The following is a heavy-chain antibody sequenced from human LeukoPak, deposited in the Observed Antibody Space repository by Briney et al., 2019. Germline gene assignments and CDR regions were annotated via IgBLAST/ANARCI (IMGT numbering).Heavy chain of an antibody. Sequence: GRSLRLSCAASGFTFSSYAMHWVRQAPGKGLEWVAVISYDGSNKYYADSVKGRFTISRDNSKNTLYLQMNSLRAEDTAVYYCVRDGYGSGLNGGRWFDPWGQGTLVTVSS. D-gene: IGHD6-19*01. V-gene: IGHV3-30*14. CDR2: ISYDGSNK. CDR3: VRDGYGSGLNGGRWFDP. CDR1: GFTFSSYA. J-gene: IGHJ5*02.